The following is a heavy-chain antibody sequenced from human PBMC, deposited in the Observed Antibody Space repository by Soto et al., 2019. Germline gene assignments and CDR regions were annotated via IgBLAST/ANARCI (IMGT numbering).Heavy chain of an antibody. Sequence: ASVKVSSKASGYTFTSYGISWVRQAPGQGLEWMGWISAYNGNTNYAQKLQGRVTMTTDTSTSTAYMELRSLRSDDTAVYYCARQHCSSSSCYYYYGMDVWGQGTTVTVSS. V-gene: IGHV1-18*04. J-gene: IGHJ6*02. CDR1: GYTFTSYG. D-gene: IGHD2-2*01. CDR3: ARQHCSSSSCYYYYGMDV. CDR2: ISAYNGNT.